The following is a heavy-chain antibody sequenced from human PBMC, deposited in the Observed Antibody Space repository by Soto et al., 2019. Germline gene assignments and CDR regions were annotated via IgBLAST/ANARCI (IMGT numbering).Heavy chain of an antibody. Sequence: GGSLRLSCAASGFTFSSYAMHWVRQAPGKGLEWVAVISYDGSNKYYADSVKGRFTISRDNSKNTLYLQMNSLRAEDTAVYYCARDRSPHLRVFWSGYYPDNWFDPWGQGTLVTVP. CDR1: GFTFSSYA. CDR3: ARDRSPHLRVFWSGYYPDNWFDP. J-gene: IGHJ5*02. D-gene: IGHD3-3*01. CDR2: ISYDGSNK. V-gene: IGHV3-30-3*01.